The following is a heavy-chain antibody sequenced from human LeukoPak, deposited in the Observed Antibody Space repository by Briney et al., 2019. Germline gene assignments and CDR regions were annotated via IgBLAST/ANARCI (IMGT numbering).Heavy chain of an antibody. V-gene: IGHV3-7*01. CDR1: GFTFDEYG. CDR2: IKQDGSEK. CDR3: ARADSSDYYYPNYFDY. J-gene: IGHJ4*02. Sequence: PGGSLRLSCAASGFTFDEYGMSWVRQAPGKGLEWVANIKQDGSEKYYVDSVKGRFTISRDNAKNSLYLQMNSLRAEDTAVYYCARADSSDYYYPNYFDYWGQGTLVTVSS. D-gene: IGHD3-22*01.